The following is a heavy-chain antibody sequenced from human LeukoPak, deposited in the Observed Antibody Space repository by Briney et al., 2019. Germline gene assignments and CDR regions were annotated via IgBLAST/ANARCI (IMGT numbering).Heavy chain of an antibody. J-gene: IGHJ6*03. CDR1: GGSISSSSYY. D-gene: IGHD3-10*01. V-gene: IGHV4-39*07. Sequence: SETLSLTCTVSGGSISSSSYYWGWIRQPPGKGLEWIGSIYYSGSTYYNPSLKSRVTISVDTSKNQFSLKLSSVTAADTAVYYCAKVEFYYYMDVWGKGTTVTVSS. CDR2: IYYSGST. CDR3: AKVEFYYYMDV.